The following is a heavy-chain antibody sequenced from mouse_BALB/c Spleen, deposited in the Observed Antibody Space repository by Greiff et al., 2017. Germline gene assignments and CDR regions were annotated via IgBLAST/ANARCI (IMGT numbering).Heavy chain of an antibody. Sequence: QVQLKESGAELVKPGASVKLSCKASGFTFTSYYMNWVKQSPGQGLEWIGEINPSNGGTNFNEKFNIKATLTVDKSSSTANMQLSSLTSEDSAVYDSTRDEYDECAYWGQGTLVTVSA. CDR2: INPSNGGT. D-gene: IGHD2-4*01. J-gene: IGHJ3*01. V-gene: IGHV1S81*02. CDR3: TRDEYDECAY. CDR1: GFTFTSYY.